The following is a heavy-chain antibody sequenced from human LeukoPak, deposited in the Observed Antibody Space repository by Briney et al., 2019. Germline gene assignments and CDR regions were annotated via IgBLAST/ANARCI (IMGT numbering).Heavy chain of an antibody. CDR3: AKGPLRGTAAAIDY. Sequence: GGSLRLSCAAAGFTFNSYWMTWVRQAPGKGLEWVAVISYDGRNIHYPDSMKGRFTISRDISTDTLWLQMDSLRTEDTAVYYCAKGPLRGTAAAIDYWGQGTLVTVSS. CDR2: ISYDGRNI. D-gene: IGHD2-2*01. V-gene: IGHV3-30*18. J-gene: IGHJ4*02. CDR1: GFTFNSYW.